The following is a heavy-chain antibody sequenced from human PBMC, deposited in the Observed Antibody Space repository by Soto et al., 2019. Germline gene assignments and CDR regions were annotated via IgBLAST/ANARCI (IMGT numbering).Heavy chain of an antibody. D-gene: IGHD6-6*01. V-gene: IGHV3-33*01. CDR1: GFTFSSYG. J-gene: IGHJ6*02. CDR2: IWYDGSNK. CDR3: ARDPIAARPSYYYYGMDV. Sequence: GGSLRLSCAASGFTFSSYGMHWVRQAPGKGLEWVAVIWYDGSNKYYADSVKGRFTISRDNSKNTLYLQMNSLRAEDTAVYYCARDPIAARPSYYYYGMDVWGQGTTVTVS.